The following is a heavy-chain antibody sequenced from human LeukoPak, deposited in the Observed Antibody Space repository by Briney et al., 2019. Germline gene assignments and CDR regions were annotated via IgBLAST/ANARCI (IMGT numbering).Heavy chain of an antibody. CDR1: GGSIISSNG. D-gene: IGHD6-13*01. CDR3: ERQTTPLAAAGTVWFAP. Sequence: NPSGTLSLTCAVLGGSIISSNGWSWVSQPPGKGLECSVEIYHSGSTNDNPSLKKRVTISVDKSKNHFSLNLSSVTSADTAVYYCERQTTPLAAAGTVWFAPWGQGTLVTVSS. J-gene: IGHJ5*02. V-gene: IGHV4-4*02. CDR2: IYHSGST.